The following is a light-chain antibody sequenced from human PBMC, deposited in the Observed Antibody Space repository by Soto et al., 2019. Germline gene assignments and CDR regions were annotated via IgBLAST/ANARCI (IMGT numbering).Light chain of an antibody. J-gene: IGKJ1*01. CDR3: QQSYSTPWT. CDR2: AAS. V-gene: IGKV1-39*01. Sequence: DIQMTQSPSSLSASVGDRVTIPCRASQSIINYLSWYQQIPGKAPKLLIYAASTLRSGVSSRFSGSGSGTDFTLTISSLQPEDFATYYCQQSYSTPWTFGQGTKVEIK. CDR1: QSIINY.